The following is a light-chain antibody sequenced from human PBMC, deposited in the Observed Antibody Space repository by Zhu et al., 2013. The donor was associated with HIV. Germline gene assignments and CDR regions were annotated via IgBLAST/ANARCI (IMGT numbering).Light chain of an antibody. V-gene: IGLV8-61*01. Sequence: QTVVTQEPSFSVSPGGTVTLTSGLSSGSVSTSYYPSWYQQTPGQAPRTLIYSTNTRSSGVPDRFSGSILGNKAALTITGAQADDESDYYCVLYMGSGISVFGGGTKLTVL. CDR3: VLYMGSGISV. CDR2: STN. CDR1: SGSVSTSYY. J-gene: IGLJ3*02.